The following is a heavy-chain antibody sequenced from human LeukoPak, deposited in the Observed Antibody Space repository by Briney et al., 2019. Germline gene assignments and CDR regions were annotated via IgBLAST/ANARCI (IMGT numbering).Heavy chain of an antibody. J-gene: IGHJ4*02. CDR2: IYYSGST. D-gene: IGHD1-26*01. CDR1: GGSISSYY. Sequence: PSETLSLTCTVSGGSISSYYWSWIRQPPGKGLEWIGYIYYSGSTNYNPSLKSRVTISVDTSKNQFSLTLSSVTAADTAVYYCASVPSGSYGGDWGQGTLVTVSS. CDR3: ASVPSGSYGGD. V-gene: IGHV4-59*08.